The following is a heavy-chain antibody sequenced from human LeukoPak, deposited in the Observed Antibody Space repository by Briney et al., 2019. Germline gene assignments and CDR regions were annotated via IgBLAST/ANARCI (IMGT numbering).Heavy chain of an antibody. J-gene: IGHJ6*03. CDR3: ARDPYSGSYSADVYYYYMDV. Sequence: GGSLRLSCAASGFTFSTYAMHWVRQAPGKGLEWVAVISYDGSNKYYADSLKGRFTISRDNAKNLLYLQMNSLTAEDTAVYYCARDPYSGSYSADVYYYYMDVWGKGTTVTVSS. CDR2: ISYDGSNK. CDR1: GFTFSTYA. D-gene: IGHD1-26*01. V-gene: IGHV3-30*04.